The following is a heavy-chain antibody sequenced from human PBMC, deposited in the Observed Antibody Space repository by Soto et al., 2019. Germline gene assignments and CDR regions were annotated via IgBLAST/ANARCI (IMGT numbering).Heavy chain of an antibody. CDR1: GGTFSSYA. Sequence: QVQLVQSGAEVKKPGSSVKVSCKASGGTFSSYAISWVRQAPGQGLEWMGGIIPIFGTANYAQKFQGRVTITADKSTSTAYMELSSLRSEDTAVYYCARATPLYDSEGYDAFDIWGQGTMVTVSS. CDR2: IIPIFGTA. J-gene: IGHJ3*02. D-gene: IGHD3-22*01. CDR3: ARATPLYDSEGYDAFDI. V-gene: IGHV1-69*06.